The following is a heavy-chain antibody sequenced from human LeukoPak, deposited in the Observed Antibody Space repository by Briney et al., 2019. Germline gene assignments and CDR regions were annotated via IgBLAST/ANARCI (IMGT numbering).Heavy chain of an antibody. V-gene: IGHV4-59*11. CDR3: ASLVTIFGVVIGDEYYMDA. Sequence: PSETLSLTCTVSGGSISSHYWSWIRQPPGKGLEWIGYIYYSGSTNYNPSLKSRVTISVDTSKNQFSLKLSSVTAADTAVYYCASLVTIFGVVIGDEYYMDAWGKGTTVTVSS. D-gene: IGHD3-3*01. CDR1: GGSISSHY. J-gene: IGHJ6*03. CDR2: IYYSGST.